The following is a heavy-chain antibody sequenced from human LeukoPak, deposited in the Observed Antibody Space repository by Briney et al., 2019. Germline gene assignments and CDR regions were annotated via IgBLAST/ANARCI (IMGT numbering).Heavy chain of an antibody. CDR1: GGSISSYY. CDR3: AGWDGGSRYFDY. J-gene: IGHJ4*02. CDR2: IYYSGST. V-gene: IGHV4-59*01. D-gene: IGHD1-26*01. Sequence: SETLSLTCTVSGGSISSYYWSWIRQPPGKGLEWIGYIYYSGSTNYNPSLKSRVTISVDTSKNQFSLKPSSVTAADTAVYYCAGWDGGSRYFDYWGQGTLVTVSS.